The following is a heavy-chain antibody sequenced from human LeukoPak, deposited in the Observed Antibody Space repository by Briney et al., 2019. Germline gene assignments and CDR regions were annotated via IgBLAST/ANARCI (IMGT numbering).Heavy chain of an antibody. J-gene: IGHJ4*02. CDR1: GFTFSSYA. CDR2: ISYDGSNK. D-gene: IGHD5-18*01. V-gene: IGHV3-30*04. CDR3: ARDRGYSYGPFDF. Sequence: GGSLRLSCAASGFTFSSYAMHWVRQAPGKGLEWVAVISYDGSNKYYADSVKGRFTISRDNSKNTLYLQMNSLRAEDTAVYYCARDRGYSYGPFDFWGQGTLVTVSS.